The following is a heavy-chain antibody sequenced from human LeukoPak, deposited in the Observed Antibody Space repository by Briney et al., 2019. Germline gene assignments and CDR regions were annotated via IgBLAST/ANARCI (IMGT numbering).Heavy chain of an antibody. J-gene: IGHJ6*03. D-gene: IGHD2-15*01. Sequence: SVKVSCKASGGTFSSYAISWVRQAPGQGLEWMGGIIPIFGTANYAQKFQGRVTITADKSTSTAYMELSSLRSEDTAVYYCARDRGCSGGSCSAALYYYYYYMDVWGKGTTVTVSS. CDR2: IIPIFGTA. CDR1: GGTFSSYA. V-gene: IGHV1-69*06. CDR3: ARDRGCSGGSCSAALYYYYYYMDV.